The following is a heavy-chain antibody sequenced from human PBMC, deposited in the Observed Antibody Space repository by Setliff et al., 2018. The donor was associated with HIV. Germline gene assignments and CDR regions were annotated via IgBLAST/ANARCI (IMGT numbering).Heavy chain of an antibody. CDR3: ARGREWELSSWFDP. Sequence: PGGSLRLSCAASGFTFNTYAMTWVRQAPGKGLEWVSSIITNGGTTFYSDSVKGRFTISRDDSNNLLYLQMNSLRAEDTATYYCARGREWELSSWFDPWGQGTLVTVSS. CDR2: IITNGGTT. J-gene: IGHJ5*02. D-gene: IGHD1-26*01. V-gene: IGHV3-23*01. CDR1: GFTFNTYA.